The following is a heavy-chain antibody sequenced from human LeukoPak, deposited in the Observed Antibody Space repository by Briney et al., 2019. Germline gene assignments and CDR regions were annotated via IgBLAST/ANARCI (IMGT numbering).Heavy chain of an antibody. D-gene: IGHD1-1*01. CDR1: RYTFTGYY. V-gene: IGHV1-2*02. J-gene: IGHJ4*02. Sequence: ASVKVSCKTSRYTFTGYYLHWVRQAPGQGLEWMGWISPNTGATKYAQKFQGRVAMTRDTSISIAYMELSRLRSDDTAVYYCARGLYNTYPEDYWGQGTMVTVSS. CDR3: ARGLYNTYPEDY. CDR2: ISPNTGAT.